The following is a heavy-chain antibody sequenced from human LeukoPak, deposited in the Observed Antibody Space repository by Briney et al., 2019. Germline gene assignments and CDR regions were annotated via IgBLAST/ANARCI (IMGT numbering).Heavy chain of an antibody. V-gene: IGHV3-23*01. CDR1: GFTHSSYA. Sequence: PGGSLRLSCAASGFTHSSYALGWARQAPGEGLDGISAPSGSGGSTYYADSVKGRFTISRDHSKSTLDPQMNSLRAEGTAVYYCAPTAPRKPADYWGQGTLVTVSS. CDR3: APTAPRKPADY. J-gene: IGHJ4*02. CDR2: PSGSGGST.